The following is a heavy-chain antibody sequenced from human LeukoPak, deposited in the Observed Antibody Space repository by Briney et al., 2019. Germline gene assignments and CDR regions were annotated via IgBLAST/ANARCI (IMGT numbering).Heavy chain of an antibody. J-gene: IGHJ4*02. CDR2: IYSGGST. D-gene: IGHD6-13*01. CDR1: GFTVSSNY. CDR3: ARYGSSWSLYYFDY. V-gene: IGHV3-66*01. Sequence: GGSLRLSCAASGFTVSSNYMSWVRQAPGKGLEWVSVIYSGGSTYYADSVKGRFTISRDNSKNTLYLQMNSLRAEDTALYHCARYGSSWSLYYFDYWGQGTLVTVSS.